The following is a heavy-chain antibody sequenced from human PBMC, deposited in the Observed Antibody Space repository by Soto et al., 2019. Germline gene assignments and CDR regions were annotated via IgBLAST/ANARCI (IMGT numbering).Heavy chain of an antibody. CDR1: GFTFSSYW. Sequence: PGGSLRLSCAASGFTFSSYWMHWVRQAPGKGLVWVSRINGDGSTTTYADSVKGRFIISRDNAKNMLYLQMNSLRAEDTAVYYCAREIVVARGASYFDYWGPGTLVTVSS. CDR3: AREIVVARGASYFDY. CDR2: INGDGSTT. D-gene: IGHD2-2*01. V-gene: IGHV3-74*01. J-gene: IGHJ4*02.